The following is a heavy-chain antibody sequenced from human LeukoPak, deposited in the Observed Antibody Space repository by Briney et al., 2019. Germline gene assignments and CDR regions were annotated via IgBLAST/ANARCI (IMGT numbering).Heavy chain of an antibody. Sequence: ASVKVSCKTSGYTFTTCAVHWVRQAPGQRLEWMGWIHADSGNTKYSQKLQGRVAIARDTSASTIYMELTSLRIEDTAVYFCTIGLAGDWDAFDIWGLGTMVTVSS. J-gene: IGHJ3*02. D-gene: IGHD6-19*01. CDR3: TIGLAGDWDAFDI. CDR1: GYTFTTCA. V-gene: IGHV1-3*01. CDR2: IHADSGNT.